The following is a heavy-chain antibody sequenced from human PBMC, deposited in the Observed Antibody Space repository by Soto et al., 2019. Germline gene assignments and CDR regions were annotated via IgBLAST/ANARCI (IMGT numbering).Heavy chain of an antibody. D-gene: IGHD6-19*01. CDR3: AKDLRSGWSLDS. CDR1: GFTFSDYY. V-gene: IGHV3-11*06. CDR2: ISSSSSYT. Sequence: GGSLRLSCAASGFTFSDYYMSWIRQAPGKGLEWVSYISSSSSYTNYADSVKGRFTISRDNSKNTVHLQMNSLRAEDTAVYYCAKDLRSGWSLDSWGQGTLVTVSS. J-gene: IGHJ4*02.